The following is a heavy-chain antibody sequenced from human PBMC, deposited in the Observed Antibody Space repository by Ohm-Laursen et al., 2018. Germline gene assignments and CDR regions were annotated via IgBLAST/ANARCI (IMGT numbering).Heavy chain of an antibody. V-gene: IGHV3-11*01. D-gene: IGHD5-24*01. CDR2: ISSSGSTI. CDR1: GFTFSDYC. Sequence: SLRLSCAASGFTFSDYCMSWIRQAPGKGLEWVSYISSSGSTIYYADSVKGRFTISRDNAKNSLYLQMNSLRAEDTAVYYCARADERWLQFAALYRFDPWGQGTLVTVSS. J-gene: IGHJ5*02. CDR3: ARADERWLQFAALYRFDP.